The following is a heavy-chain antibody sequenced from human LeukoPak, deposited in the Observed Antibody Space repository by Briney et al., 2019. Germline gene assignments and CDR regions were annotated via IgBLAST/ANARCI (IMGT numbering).Heavy chain of an antibody. CDR3: ARAYSGYGGYFDY. J-gene: IGHJ4*02. D-gene: IGHD5-12*01. CDR1: GYTFTSYD. Sequence: ASVKVSCKASGYTFTSYDINWVRQATGQGLEWMGWMNPNSGNTGYAQKFQGRVTITADKSTSTAYMELSSLRSEDTAVYYCARAYSGYGGYFDYWGQGTLVTVSS. CDR2: MNPNSGNT. V-gene: IGHV1-8*01.